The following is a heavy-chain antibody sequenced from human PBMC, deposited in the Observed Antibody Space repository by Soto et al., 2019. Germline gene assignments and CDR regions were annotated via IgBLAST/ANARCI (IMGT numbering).Heavy chain of an antibody. CDR2: IIPIFGTA. D-gene: IGHD3-16*01. CDR1: GGTFSSYA. V-gene: IGHV1-69*05. CDR3: ASGGAAGSEHY. J-gene: IGHJ4*02. Sequence: QVQLVQSGAEVKKPGSSVKVSCKASGGTFSSYAISWVRQAPGQGLEWMRGIIPIFGTANYAQKFQGRVTITLDESTCTAYRELSSLRSEDTAVNYCASGGAAGSEHYWGQGTLVTVS.